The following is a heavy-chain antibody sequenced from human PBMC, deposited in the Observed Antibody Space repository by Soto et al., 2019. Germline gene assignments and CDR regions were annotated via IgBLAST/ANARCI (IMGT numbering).Heavy chain of an antibody. D-gene: IGHD2-8*01. Sequence: GGSLRLSCEATGFTFSSHEMNWIRQTPGKRLEWIAKISGSGSTINYADPVKGRFTISRDNVQRTLHLQMDSLRVEDTGVYYCARGGVYWGRGTLVTVSS. J-gene: IGHJ1*01. CDR2: ISGSGSTI. CDR3: ARGGVY. CDR1: GFTFSSHE. V-gene: IGHV3-48*03.